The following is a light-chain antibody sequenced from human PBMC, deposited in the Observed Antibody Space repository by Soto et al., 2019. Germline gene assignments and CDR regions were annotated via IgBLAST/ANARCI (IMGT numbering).Light chain of an antibody. CDR1: QTVNSDY. V-gene: IGKV3D-20*02. CDR2: ATS. J-gene: IGKJ1*01. Sequence: EIVLTQSPGTLSLSPGETATLSCRASQTVNSDYLAWFQQRPGQAPRLLIFATSRRATDIPDRFSGSGSGTDFTLTISDVEPEDFAVYYCHQRQSWPRTFGQGTKVDNK. CDR3: HQRQSWPRT.